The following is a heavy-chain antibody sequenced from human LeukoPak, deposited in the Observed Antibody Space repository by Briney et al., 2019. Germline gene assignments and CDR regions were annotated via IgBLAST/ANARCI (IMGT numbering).Heavy chain of an antibody. CDR3: AKCYYGSGSYYRGAFDI. CDR2: IRYDGSNK. V-gene: IGHV3-30*02. D-gene: IGHD3-10*01. CDR1: GFTFSSYG. Sequence: PGGSLRLSCAASGFTFSSYGMHWVRQAPGKGLEWVAFIRYDGSNKYYADSVKGRFTISRGNSKNTLYLQMNSLRAEDTAVYYCAKCYYGSGSYYRGAFDIWGQGTMVTVSS. J-gene: IGHJ3*02.